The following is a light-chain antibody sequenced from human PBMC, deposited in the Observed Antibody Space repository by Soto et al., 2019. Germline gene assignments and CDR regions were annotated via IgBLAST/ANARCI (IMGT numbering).Light chain of an antibody. Sequence: IVITQSPLSLPVTPGEPASISCRSSQSLLHSNGYNYLDWYLQKPGQSPQLLIYLGSTRASGVPDRFSGSGSGTDFTLKISRVEAEDVGVYYCMQALQTPPTFGHGTRLEIK. V-gene: IGKV2-28*01. CDR1: QSLLHSNGYNY. J-gene: IGKJ5*01. CDR3: MQALQTPPT. CDR2: LGS.